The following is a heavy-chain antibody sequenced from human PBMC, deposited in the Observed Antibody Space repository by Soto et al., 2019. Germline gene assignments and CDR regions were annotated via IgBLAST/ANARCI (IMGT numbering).Heavy chain of an antibody. CDR3: ARGIIDSGYGSFDY. CDR1: GGTFSSYA. CDR2: IIPIVGTA. J-gene: IGHJ4*02. V-gene: IGHV1-69*13. D-gene: IGHD5-12*01. Sequence: ASVKVSCKTSGGTFSSYAISWVRQAPGQGLEWMGGIIPIVGTANYAQKFQGRVTITADESTSTAYMELSSLRSEDTAVYYCARGIIDSGYGSFDYWGQGTLVTVSS.